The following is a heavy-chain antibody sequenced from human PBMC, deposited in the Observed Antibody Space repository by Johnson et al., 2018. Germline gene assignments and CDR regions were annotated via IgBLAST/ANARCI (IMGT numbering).Heavy chain of an antibody. V-gene: IGHV3-23*04. Sequence: VLLVESGGGLVQXGGSLRLXCAASKFTFSNYAMSWVRQAPGKGLEWVSSVGSSGGSPYYADSVKGRFTISRDNSKNTLYRQMPSLRAEDTAEYYWAKEGGYCSGENCYYSMDVWGQGTTVTVSS. J-gene: IGHJ6*03. CDR2: VGSSGGSP. CDR1: KFTFSNYA. D-gene: IGHD2-15*01. CDR3: AKEGGYCSGENCYYSMDV.